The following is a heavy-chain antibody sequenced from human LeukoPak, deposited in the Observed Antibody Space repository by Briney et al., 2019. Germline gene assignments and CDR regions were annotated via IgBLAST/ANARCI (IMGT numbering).Heavy chain of an antibody. V-gene: IGHV4-59*01. CDR3: ARAVYSSSALDY. J-gene: IGHJ4*02. D-gene: IGHD6-13*01. CDR1: GSSLNNYY. Sequence: LETLSLTRAFSGSSLNNYYWGWIWQPPGKGLGWIGYNYYGGTTNYNPSLKSRVTISVDTSKNQFSLKLTSVTAADTAVYYCARAVYSSSALDYWGQGTLVTVSS. CDR2: NYYGGTT.